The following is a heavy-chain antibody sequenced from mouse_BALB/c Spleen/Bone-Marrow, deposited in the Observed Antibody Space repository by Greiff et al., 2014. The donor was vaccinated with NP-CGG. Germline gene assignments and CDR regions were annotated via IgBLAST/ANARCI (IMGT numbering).Heavy chain of an antibody. CDR2: ISNGSSTI. V-gene: IGHV5-17*02. J-gene: IGHJ4*01. CDR1: GFTFSSFG. D-gene: IGHD2-4*01. CDR3: ARKGAMITHYYAMDY. Sequence: EVKLVESGGGLVQPGGSRKLSCAASGFTFSSFGMHWVRQAPEKGLEWVAYISNGSSTIYYADTVKGRFTISRDNPKNTLFLQMTNLRSEDTAMYYCARKGAMITHYYAMDYWGQGTSVTVSS.